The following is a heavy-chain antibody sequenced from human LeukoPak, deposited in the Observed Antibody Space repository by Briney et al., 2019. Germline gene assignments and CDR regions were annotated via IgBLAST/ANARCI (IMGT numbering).Heavy chain of an antibody. CDR2: IWSDGSNR. V-gene: IGHV3-33*01. D-gene: IGHD4-11*01. J-gene: IGHJ4*01. CDR3: ARDAQRGFDYSNSLKY. CDR1: GFIFSHYG. Sequence: GGSLRLSCEASGFIFSHYGMHWVRQAPGKGLEWVAVIWSDGSNRFYAGSVKGRFTISRDNSQNTVFLEMDSLRAEDTAMYYCARDAQRGFDYSNSLKYWGHGTLVTASS.